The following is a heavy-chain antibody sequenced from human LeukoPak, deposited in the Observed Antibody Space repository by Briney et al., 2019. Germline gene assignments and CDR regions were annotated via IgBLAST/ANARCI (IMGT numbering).Heavy chain of an antibody. CDR2: ISYDGSNK. CDR1: GFTFSSYA. V-gene: IGHV3-30*01. Sequence: GSLRLSCAASGFTFSSYAMHWVRQAPGKGPEWVAVISYDGSNKYYADSVKGRFTISRDNSKNTLYLQMNSLRAEDTAVYYCARDSTYYYDSGSSGPHYFDYWGQGTLVTVSS. CDR3: ARDSTYYYDSGSSGPHYFDY. D-gene: IGHD3-10*01. J-gene: IGHJ4*02.